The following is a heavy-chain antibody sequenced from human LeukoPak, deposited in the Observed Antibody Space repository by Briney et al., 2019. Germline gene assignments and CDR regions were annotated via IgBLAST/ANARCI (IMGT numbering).Heavy chain of an antibody. CDR1: GFTFSSYA. CDR3: ARDPTPRYCSGGSCYTHYGMDV. D-gene: IGHD2-15*01. Sequence: PGRSLRLSCAASGFTFSSYAMSWVRQAPGKGLEWVSSISSSSSYIYYADSVKGRLTISRDNAKNSLYLQMNSLRAEDTAVYYCARDPTPRYCSGGSCYTHYGMDVWGQGTTVTVSS. V-gene: IGHV3-21*01. J-gene: IGHJ6*02. CDR2: ISSSSSYI.